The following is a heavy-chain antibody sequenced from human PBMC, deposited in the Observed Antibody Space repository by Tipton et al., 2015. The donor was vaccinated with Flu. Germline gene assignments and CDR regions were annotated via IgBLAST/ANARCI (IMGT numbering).Heavy chain of an antibody. D-gene: IGHD4-17*01. CDR1: GGSISSSSYY. V-gene: IGHV4-39*07. Sequence: LRLSCTVSGGSISSSSYYWGWIRQPPGKGLEWIGSIYYSGSTYYNPSLKSRVTISVDTSKNQFSLKLSSVTAADTAVYYCARCPYGDPSYYYYGMDVWGQGTTVTVSS. CDR2: IYYSGST. CDR3: ARCPYGDPSYYYYGMDV. J-gene: IGHJ6*02.